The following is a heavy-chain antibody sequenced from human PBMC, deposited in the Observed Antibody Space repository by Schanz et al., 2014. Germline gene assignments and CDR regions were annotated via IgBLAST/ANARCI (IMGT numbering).Heavy chain of an antibody. V-gene: IGHV1-18*01. Sequence: QIQLVQSGPEVKKPGATVKVSCKASGYIFINSGISWVRQAPGQGLEWMGWISVYNHNKEYDQKFQGRVTMTTYTSTCTADMALTSLRSAHAAVCDWARYRCFCGRDYLYYFDSWGQGTLVTVSS. CDR1: GYIFINSG. D-gene: IGHD4-17*01. CDR2: ISVYNHNK. CDR3: ARYRCFCGRDYLYYFDS. J-gene: IGHJ4*02.